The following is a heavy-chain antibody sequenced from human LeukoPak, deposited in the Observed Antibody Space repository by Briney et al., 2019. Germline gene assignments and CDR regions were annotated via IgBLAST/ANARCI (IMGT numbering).Heavy chain of an antibody. CDR2: MNPNSGNT. V-gene: IGHV1-8*02. J-gene: IGHJ4*02. CDR3: ARGLGPSDY. CDR1: GGTFSSYA. Sequence: GASVKVSCKASGGTFSSYAISWVRQATGQGLEWMGWMNPNSGNTGYAQKFQGRVTMTRNTSISTAYMELSSLRSEDTAVYYCARGLGPSDYWGQGTLVTVSS.